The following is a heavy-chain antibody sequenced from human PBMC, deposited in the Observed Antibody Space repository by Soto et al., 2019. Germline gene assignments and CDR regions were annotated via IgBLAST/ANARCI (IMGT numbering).Heavy chain of an antibody. Sequence: QVQLQQWGAGLLKPSETLSLTCAVYGGSFSGYYWSWIRQPPGKGLEWIGEINHSGSTNYNPSLKSRVTISVDTSKNQFSLKLSSVTAADTAVYYCARGGCSSTSCPFDYWGQGTLVTVSS. D-gene: IGHD2-2*01. J-gene: IGHJ4*02. V-gene: IGHV4-34*01. CDR1: GGSFSGYY. CDR2: INHSGST. CDR3: ARGGCSSTSCPFDY.